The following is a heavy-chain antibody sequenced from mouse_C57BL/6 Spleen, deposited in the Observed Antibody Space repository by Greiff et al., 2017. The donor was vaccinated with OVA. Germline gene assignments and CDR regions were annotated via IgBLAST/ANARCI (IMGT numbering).Heavy chain of an antibody. CDR1: GYTFTSYG. J-gene: IGHJ1*03. Sequence: EVKLMESGAELVRPGSSVKMSCKTSGYTFTSYGINWVKQRPGQGLEWIGYIYIGNGYTEYNEKFKGKATLTSDTSSSTAYMQLSSLTSEDSAIYFCAREAITTVVATDWYFDVWGTGTTVTVSS. D-gene: IGHD1-1*01. V-gene: IGHV1-58*01. CDR2: IYIGNGYT. CDR3: AREAITTVVATDWYFDV.